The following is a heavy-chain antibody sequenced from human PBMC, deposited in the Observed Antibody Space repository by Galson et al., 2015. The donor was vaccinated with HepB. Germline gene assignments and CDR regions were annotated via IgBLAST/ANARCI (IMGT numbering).Heavy chain of an antibody. CDR1: GFTFSSYA. CDR3: ARVGRGYSYGGFDY. V-gene: IGHV3-30*04. CDR2: ISYDGSNK. Sequence: SLRLSCAASGFTFSSYAMHWVRQAPGKGLEWVAVISYDGSNKYYADSVKGRFTISRDNSKNTLYLQMNSLRAEDTAVYYCARVGRGYSYGGFDYWGQGTLVTVSS. D-gene: IGHD5-18*01. J-gene: IGHJ4*02.